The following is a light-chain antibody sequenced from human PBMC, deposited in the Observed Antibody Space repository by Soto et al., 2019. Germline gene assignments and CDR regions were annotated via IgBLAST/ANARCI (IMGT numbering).Light chain of an antibody. CDR2: EVS. Sequence: QSVLTQPPSASGSPGQSVTISCTGTISDVGGYNYVSWYQQHPGKAPKLMIYEVSERPSGVPDRFSGSKSGNTASLTVSGLQAEDEADYYCGSYAGFNNYVAFGGVPKLTVL. CDR1: ISDVGGYNY. J-gene: IGLJ2*01. V-gene: IGLV2-8*01. CDR3: GSYAGFNNYVA.